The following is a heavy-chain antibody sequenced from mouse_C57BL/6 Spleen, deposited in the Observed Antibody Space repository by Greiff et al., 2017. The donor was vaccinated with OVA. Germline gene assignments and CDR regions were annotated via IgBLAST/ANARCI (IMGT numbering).Heavy chain of an antibody. CDR2: IDPNSGGT. CDR3: ARSIITTVVVNWYFDV. Sequence: VQLQQSGAELVKPGASVKLSCKASGYTFTSYWMHWVKQRPGRGLEWIGRIDPNSGGTKYNEKFKSKATLTVDKPSSTAYMQLSSLTSEDSAVYYCARSIITTVVVNWYFDVWGTGTTVTVSS. D-gene: IGHD1-1*01. J-gene: IGHJ1*03. V-gene: IGHV1-72*01. CDR1: GYTFTSYW.